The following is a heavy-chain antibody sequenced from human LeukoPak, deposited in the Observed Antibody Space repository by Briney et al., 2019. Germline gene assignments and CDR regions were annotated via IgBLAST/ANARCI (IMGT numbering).Heavy chain of an antibody. V-gene: IGHV3-23*01. CDR2: SSGSGGST. Sequence: QPGGSLRLTCAASGFTFSNYVMSWVRQAPEKGLQWVSSSSGSGGSTYYADSVKGRFTISRDSSKKTVHLQMNSLRDEDTAVYFCAKGASPDYYGSGRFDFWGQGILVTVSS. CDR1: GFTFSNYV. J-gene: IGHJ5*01. D-gene: IGHD3-10*01. CDR3: AKGASPDYYGSGRFDF.